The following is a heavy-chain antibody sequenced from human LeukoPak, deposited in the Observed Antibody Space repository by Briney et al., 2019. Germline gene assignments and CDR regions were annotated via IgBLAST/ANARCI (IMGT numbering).Heavy chain of an antibody. J-gene: IGHJ4*02. CDR1: GCTFTSYG. V-gene: IGHV1-18*01. D-gene: IGHD3-9*01. CDR2: ISAYNGNT. Sequence: ASVKVSRKASGCTFTSYGISWVRQAPGQGLEWMGWISAYNGNTNYAQKVQGRVTMTTDTSTTTAYMELRSLTSDDTAVYYCARGDDILTGYFRGFDYWGQGTLVTVSS. CDR3: ARGDDILTGYFRGFDY.